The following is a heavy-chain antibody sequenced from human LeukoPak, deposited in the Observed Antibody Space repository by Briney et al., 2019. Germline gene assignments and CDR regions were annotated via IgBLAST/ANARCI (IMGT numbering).Heavy chain of an antibody. V-gene: IGHV4-39*07. CDR3: ARDRSSSSSTIYNWFDP. CDR2: IDHGGNT. Sequence: SETLSLTCTVSGGSISSSGYYWGWIRQPPGKGLEWIGSIDHGGNTYYGPSLKSRVTMSVDTSKNQFSLKLSSVTAADTAVYYCARDRSSSSSTIYNWFDPWGQGTLVTVSS. CDR1: GGSISSSGYY. D-gene: IGHD2-2*01. J-gene: IGHJ5*02.